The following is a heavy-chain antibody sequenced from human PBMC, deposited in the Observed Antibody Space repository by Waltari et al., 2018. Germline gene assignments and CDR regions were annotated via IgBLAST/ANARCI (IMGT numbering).Heavy chain of an antibody. CDR1: GFTFNNYG. Sequence: QVQLVESGGGVVQPGRSLRLSCAASGFTFNNYGMHWVRQAPGKGLEWVAVISYYGSNKDYADSVNGRFTISRDNSKNTLYLQMNSLRVEDTAVYYCAKGITISSNWYFDLWGRGTLVTVSS. CDR2: ISYYGSNK. V-gene: IGHV3-30*18. J-gene: IGHJ2*01. D-gene: IGHD3-9*01. CDR3: AKGITISSNWYFDL.